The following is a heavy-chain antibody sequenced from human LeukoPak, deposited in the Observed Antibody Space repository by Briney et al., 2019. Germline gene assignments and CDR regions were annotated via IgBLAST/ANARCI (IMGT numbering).Heavy chain of an antibody. J-gene: IGHJ4*02. D-gene: IGHD2-21*02. CDR1: GVSFSGYY. CDR3: ARTYCGGDCPFDY. CDR2: INHSGST. Sequence: PSETLSLTCAVYGVSFSGYYWSWIRQPPGKGLEWIGEINHSGSTNYNPSLKSRVTISVDTSKNQFSLKLSSVTAADTAVYYCARTYCGGDCPFDYWGQGTLVTVSS. V-gene: IGHV4-34*01.